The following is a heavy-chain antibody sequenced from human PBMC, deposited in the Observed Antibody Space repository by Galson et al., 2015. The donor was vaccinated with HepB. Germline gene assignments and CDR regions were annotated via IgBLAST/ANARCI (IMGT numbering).Heavy chain of an antibody. V-gene: IGHV2-70*01. Sequence: PALVKPTQTLTLTCTFSGFSLSTSGMCVSWIRQPPGKALEWLALIDWDDDKYYSTSLKTRLTISKDTSKNQVVLTMTNMDPVDTATYYCARMGTHSSSWHGGWFDPWGQGTLVTVSS. J-gene: IGHJ5*02. D-gene: IGHD6-13*01. CDR1: GFSLSTSGMC. CDR2: IDWDDDK. CDR3: ARMGTHSSSWHGGWFDP.